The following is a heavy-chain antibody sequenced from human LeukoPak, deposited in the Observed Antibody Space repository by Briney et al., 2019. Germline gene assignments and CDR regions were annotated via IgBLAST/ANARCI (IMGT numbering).Heavy chain of an antibody. J-gene: IGHJ4*02. CDR3: ARDQGNY. CDR1: GGSISNSDSY. Sequence: SETLSLTCTVSGGSISNSDSYWGWIRQPPGKGLEWIGSIYYSGIPYYNPSLKSRVTISVDTSKNQFSLKLSSVTAADTAVYYCARDQGNYWGQGTLVTVSS. V-gene: IGHV4-39*07. CDR2: IYYSGIP.